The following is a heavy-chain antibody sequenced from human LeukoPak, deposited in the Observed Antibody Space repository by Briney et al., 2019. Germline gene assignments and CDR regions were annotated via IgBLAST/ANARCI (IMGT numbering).Heavy chain of an antibody. V-gene: IGHV3-23*01. CDR2: IGSDNKP. CDR3: ARDLHYYVAVGV. D-gene: IGHD3-10*02. J-gene: IGHJ6*01. Sequence: GGSLRLSCAASGFTFSTYAMSWVRQAPGKGLEWVSSIGSDNKPHYSESVKGRFAISRDNSKSMLFLQLNSLRAEDTALYYCARDLHYYVAVGVWGQGNRLTVSS. CDR1: GFTFSTYA.